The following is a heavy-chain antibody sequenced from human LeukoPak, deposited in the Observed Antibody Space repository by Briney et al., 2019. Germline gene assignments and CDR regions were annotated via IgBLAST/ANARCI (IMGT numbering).Heavy chain of an antibody. J-gene: IGHJ4*02. CDR3: ARDLISTPYWELDY. CDR1: GYTFAGYF. D-gene: IGHD1-26*01. V-gene: IGHV1-2*06. CDR2: INANSGDT. Sequence: ASVKVSCKTSGYTFAGYFLHWVRQAPTQRLQRMGRINANSGDTDLAQDFQDRVTMTRDTSIYTAYMELSSLTSDDTAIYYCARDLISTPYWELDYWGQGTLVAVSS.